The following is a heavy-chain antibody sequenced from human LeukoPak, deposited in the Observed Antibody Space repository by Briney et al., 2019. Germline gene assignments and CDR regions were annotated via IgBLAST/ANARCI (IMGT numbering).Heavy chain of an antibody. D-gene: IGHD2-2*03. CDR2: ISYDGSNK. J-gene: IGHJ4*02. V-gene: IGHV3-30-3*01. CDR1: GFTFSSYA. Sequence: GGSLRLSCAASGFTFSSYAMHWVRQAPGKGLEWVAVISYDGSNKYYADSVKGRFTISRDNSKNTLYLQMNSLRAEDTAVYYCARDPVGYCSSTSCYVGYLDYWGQGTLVTVSS. CDR3: ARDPVGYCSSTSCYVGYLDY.